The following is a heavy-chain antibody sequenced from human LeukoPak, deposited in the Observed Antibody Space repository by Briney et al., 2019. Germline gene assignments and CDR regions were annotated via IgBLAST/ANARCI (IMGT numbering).Heavy chain of an antibody. D-gene: IGHD3-10*01. Sequence: GGSLRLSCAASGFTFSGYWMSWVRQAPGKGPEWVANIKQDGSEIYYVDSVKGRFTISRDNSKNTLYLQMNSLRAEDTAVYYCARGPGMVSHYYYYYYMDVWGKGTTVTISS. CDR2: IKQDGSEI. J-gene: IGHJ6*03. CDR3: ARGPGMVSHYYYYYYMDV. V-gene: IGHV3-7*01. CDR1: GFTFSGYW.